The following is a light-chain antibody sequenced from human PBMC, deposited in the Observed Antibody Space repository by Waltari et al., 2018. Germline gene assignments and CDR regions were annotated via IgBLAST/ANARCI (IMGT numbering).Light chain of an antibody. J-gene: IGLJ2*01. CDR1: SSDVGSYNL. V-gene: IGLV2-23*01. Sequence: QSALTQPASASGSPGQSITIPCTGTSSDVGSYNLVSWYQQHPGKAPKLMIYEGTKRPSGVPDRFSGSKSGNTASLTISGLQAEDEADYYCCSYAGSSTLVFGGGTKLTVL. CDR2: EGT. CDR3: CSYAGSSTLV.